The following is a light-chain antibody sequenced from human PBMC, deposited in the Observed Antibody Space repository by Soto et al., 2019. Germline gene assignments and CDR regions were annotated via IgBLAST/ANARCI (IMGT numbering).Light chain of an antibody. J-gene: IGKJ1*01. V-gene: IGKV3-20*01. CDR1: QTVTGNY. Sequence: IVLTQSPGTLSLSPGERPTLSCGASQTVTGNYLAWYQHKPGQTPRLLIFASSTRATGIPDRFSGSGSGTDFTLTISRLETEDFAVYYCQHYYTSYTTFGPGTKVDIK. CDR2: ASS. CDR3: QHYYTSYTT.